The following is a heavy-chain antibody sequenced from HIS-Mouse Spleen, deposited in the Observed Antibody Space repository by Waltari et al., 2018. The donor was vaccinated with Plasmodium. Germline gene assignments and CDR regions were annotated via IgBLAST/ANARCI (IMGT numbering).Heavy chain of an antibody. D-gene: IGHD3-16*01. J-gene: IGHJ4*02. CDR2: ISYDGSNK. Sequence: QVQLVESGGGVVQPGRSLSISCSASGFTFSRYGMHWVRQAPGKGLEWVAVISYDGSNKYYADSVKGRFTISRDNSKNTLYLQMNSLRAEDTAVYYCAKAQGVINFDYWGQGTLVTVSS. CDR1: GFTFSRYG. V-gene: IGHV3-30*18. CDR3: AKAQGVINFDY.